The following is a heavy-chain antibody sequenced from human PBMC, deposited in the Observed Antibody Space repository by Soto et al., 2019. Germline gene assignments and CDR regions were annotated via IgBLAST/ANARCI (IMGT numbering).Heavy chain of an antibody. CDR3: ARVLVTYGGIMVPYNWFDT. CDR1: GESFSGYH. CDR2: INLSGNT. Sequence: LSLTCAVFGESFSGYHWTWIRQSTGKGLEWIGEINLSGNTNYNPSLKSRVTISIDTSKKQFSLKLTSVTAADTAIYYCARVLVTYGGIMVPYNWFDTWGQGNLVTVSS. D-gene: IGHD3-16*01. J-gene: IGHJ5*02. V-gene: IGHV4-34*01.